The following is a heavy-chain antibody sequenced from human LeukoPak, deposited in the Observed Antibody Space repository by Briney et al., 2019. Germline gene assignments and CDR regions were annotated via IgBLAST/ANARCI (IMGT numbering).Heavy chain of an antibody. Sequence: GGSLTLSCAVSGFTFSSYDMSWVRQAPGKGLEWVSAISGSGASTYYADSVKGRFTISRDNSKSTLYLQMSSLRAEDTAVYYCARDLRSSGYYAFDYWGQGTLVTVSS. CDR2: ISGSGAST. D-gene: IGHD3-22*01. V-gene: IGHV3-23*01. CDR1: GFTFSSYD. J-gene: IGHJ4*02. CDR3: ARDLRSSGYYAFDY.